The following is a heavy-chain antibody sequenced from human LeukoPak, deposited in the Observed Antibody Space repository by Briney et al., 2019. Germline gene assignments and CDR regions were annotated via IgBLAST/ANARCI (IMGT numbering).Heavy chain of an antibody. CDR2: IWYDGSNK. CDR3: AGYYYDFWSGLLDY. J-gene: IGHJ4*02. D-gene: IGHD3-3*01. CDR1: GFTFSSYG. V-gene: IGHV3-33*08. Sequence: GGSLRLSCAASGFTFSSYGMHWVRQAPGKGLEWVAVIWYDGSNKYYADSVKGRFTISRDNSKNTLYLQMNSLRAEDTAVYYCAGYYYDFWSGLLDYWGQGTLVTVSS.